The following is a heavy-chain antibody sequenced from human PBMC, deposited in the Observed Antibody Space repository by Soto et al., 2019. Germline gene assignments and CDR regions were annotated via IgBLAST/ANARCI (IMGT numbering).Heavy chain of an antibody. CDR1: GGSISSGGYY. CDR3: ARGPSGDKVDY. V-gene: IGHV4-30-4*08. CDR2: MYYSGST. D-gene: IGHD7-27*01. J-gene: IGHJ4*02. Sequence: SETLSLTCTVSGGSISSGGYYWSWIRQHPGKGLEWIGYMYYSGSTYYNQSLKSRVTISVDTSKNQFSLKLSSVTAADSAVYYCARGPSGDKVDYWGQGTLVTVSS.